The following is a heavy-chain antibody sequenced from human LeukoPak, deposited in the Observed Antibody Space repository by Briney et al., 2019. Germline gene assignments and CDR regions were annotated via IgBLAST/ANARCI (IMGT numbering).Heavy chain of an antibody. J-gene: IGHJ4*02. Sequence: KTSETLSLTCAVYGGSFSGYYWSWIRQPPGKGLEWLGEINHSGSTNYNPSLKSRVTISVDTSKNQFSLKLSSVTAADTAVYYCASRGRQYCSSTSCYGRDYWGQGTLVTVSS. V-gene: IGHV4-34*01. CDR3: ASRGRQYCSSTSCYGRDY. CDR2: INHSGST. CDR1: GGSFSGYY. D-gene: IGHD2-2*01.